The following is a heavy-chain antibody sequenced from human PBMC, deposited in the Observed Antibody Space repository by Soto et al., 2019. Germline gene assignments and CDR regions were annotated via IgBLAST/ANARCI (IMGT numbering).Heavy chain of an antibody. D-gene: IGHD4-4*01. V-gene: IGHV4-31*03. CDR3: ARNAYSIFYYFDK. CDR1: GGSISGANNY. J-gene: IGHJ4*02. CDR2: IFYTGTT. Sequence: SETLSLTCSVSGGSISGANNYWNWIRQHPGKGLEWIGYIFYTGTTYYNPSLKSRVTMSVDTSENKFSLKLTSVTAADTAVYYCARNAYSIFYYFDKCGQGTLVTVYS.